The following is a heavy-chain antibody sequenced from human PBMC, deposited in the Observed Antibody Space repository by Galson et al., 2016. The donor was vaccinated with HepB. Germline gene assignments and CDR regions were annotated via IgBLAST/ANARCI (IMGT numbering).Heavy chain of an antibody. D-gene: IGHD6-25*01. J-gene: IGHJ3*02. CDR3: AGRRLSRAFDI. Sequence: SETLSLTCTVSGGSISSSSYYWGWIRQPPGKGLEWIGSIYSSGSTYYNTSLQSRITISVDMSKNQSSLRLISVTAADTAVYSCAGRRLSRAFDIWGQGTMVTVSS. V-gene: IGHV4-39*01. CDR2: IYSSGST. CDR1: GGSISSSSYY.